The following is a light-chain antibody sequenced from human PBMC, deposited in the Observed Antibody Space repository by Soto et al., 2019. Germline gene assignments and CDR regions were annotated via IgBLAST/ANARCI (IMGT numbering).Light chain of an antibody. CDR2: KAS. J-gene: IGKJ1*01. CDR1: QSINTW. CDR3: QQYQTYSQ. Sequence: DIQMTQSPSTLSASVGDRVTITCRASQSINTWLAWYQLKPGRAPKLLIYKASTLESGVSSRFSGSGSGTEFTLTINSLQPDDFATYYCQQYQTYSQFGQGTKV. V-gene: IGKV1-5*03.